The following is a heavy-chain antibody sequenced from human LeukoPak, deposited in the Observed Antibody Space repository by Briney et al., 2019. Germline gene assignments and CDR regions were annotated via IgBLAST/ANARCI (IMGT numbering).Heavy chain of an antibody. J-gene: IGHJ6*04. D-gene: IGHD3-10*01. V-gene: IGHV1-46*01. CDR2: INPSGGST. Sequence: ASVKVSCKASGYTFISYYMHWVRQAPGQGLEWMGIINPSGGSTSYAQKFQGRVTMTRDTSTSTVYMELSSLRSEDTAVYYCASSRGSGSYGFGMDVWGKGTTVTVSS. CDR1: GYTFISYY. CDR3: ASSRGSGSYGFGMDV.